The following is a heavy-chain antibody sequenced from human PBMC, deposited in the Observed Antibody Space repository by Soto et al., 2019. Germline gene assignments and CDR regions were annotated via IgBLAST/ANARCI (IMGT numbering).Heavy chain of an antibody. D-gene: IGHD1-1*01. CDR2: INPSGGST. Sequence: ASVKVSCKASGYTFTRYYMHWARQAPGQGLVWMGIINPSGGSTSYAQKFQGRVTMTRDTSTSTVYMELSSLRSEDTAVYYCARDHGRVPFTFDYWGQGTLVTVSS. CDR1: GYTFTRYY. J-gene: IGHJ4*02. CDR3: ARDHGRVPFTFDY. V-gene: IGHV1-46*03.